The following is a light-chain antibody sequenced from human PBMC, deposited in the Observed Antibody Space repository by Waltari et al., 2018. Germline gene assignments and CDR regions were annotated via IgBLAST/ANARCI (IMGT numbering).Light chain of an antibody. J-gene: IGKJ4*01. CDR2: DAS. CDR3: QQRSDWLLT. Sequence: EIVLTQSPATLSVSQGERATLSCGASQCVRSYLAWHQQKSVQAPRLPIYDASNRATGIPARFSGGGSGTDFTLTISSLEPEHFAVYYCQQRSDWLLTFGGGTKVEIK. V-gene: IGKV3-11*01. CDR1: QCVRSY.